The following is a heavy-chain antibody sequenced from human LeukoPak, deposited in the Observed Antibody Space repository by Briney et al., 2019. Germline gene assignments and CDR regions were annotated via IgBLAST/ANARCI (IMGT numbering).Heavy chain of an antibody. J-gene: IGHJ3*02. CDR2: INHSGST. D-gene: IGHD3-22*01. CDR3: ARGYPQIVVVMADAFDI. CDR1: GGSFSGYY. V-gene: IGHV4-34*01. Sequence: SETLSLTCAVYGGSFSGYYWSWIRQPPGKGLEWIGEINHSGSTNYTPSLKGRVNISVDTSKNQFSLKLSSVTAADTAVYYCARGYPQIVVVMADAFDIWGQGTMVTVSS.